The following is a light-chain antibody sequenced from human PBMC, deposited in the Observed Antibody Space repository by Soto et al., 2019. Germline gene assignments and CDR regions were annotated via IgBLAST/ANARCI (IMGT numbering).Light chain of an antibody. CDR2: DVS. CDR3: QQYDKLTLT. CDR1: QYISIW. J-gene: IGKJ4*01. V-gene: IGKV1-5*01. Sequence: DIQITQSPSILSASVGDSVTIPCRASQYISIWLAWYQQKPGKAPKLLIFDVSTLESGVPSRFSGSGSGTDFTFTISSLQPEDIATYYCQQYDKLTLTFGGGTKVDIK.